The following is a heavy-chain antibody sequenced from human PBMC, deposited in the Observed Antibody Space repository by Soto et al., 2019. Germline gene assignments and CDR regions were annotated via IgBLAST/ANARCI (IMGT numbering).Heavy chain of an antibody. J-gene: IGHJ4*02. Sequence: EVQLVQSGGGLVQPGRSLRLSCAATGFAFDEYVMHWVRQAPGKGLEWVGSIGWNGASIDYADSVKGRFTISRDNAKNSLFRQMNSLTTEDTALYFCAKSRVVPYFDRWGQGTLVTVSS. CDR3: AKSRVVPYFDR. V-gene: IGHV3-9*01. CDR1: GFAFDEYV. D-gene: IGHD2-2*01. CDR2: IGWNGASI.